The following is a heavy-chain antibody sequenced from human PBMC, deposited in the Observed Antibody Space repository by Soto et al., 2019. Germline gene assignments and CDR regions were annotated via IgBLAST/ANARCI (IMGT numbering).Heavy chain of an antibody. CDR3: ASRDPGTSVDY. CDR2: IYRTGST. V-gene: IGHV4-4*02. J-gene: IGHJ4*02. CDR1: GGSFTSNNW. Sequence: XETLSLTCAVSGGSFTSNNWWTCVRQPPGQGLEWIGEIYRTGSTNYNPSLKSRVTISLDKSENQFSLKVTSLTAADTAVYYCASRDPGTSVDYWGQGTLVTVSS. D-gene: IGHD1-7*01.